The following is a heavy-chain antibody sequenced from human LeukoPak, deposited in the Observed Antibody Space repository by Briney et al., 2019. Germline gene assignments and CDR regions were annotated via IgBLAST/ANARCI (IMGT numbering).Heavy chain of an antibody. J-gene: IGHJ4*02. CDR3: AKDVSSGYYDHFDY. D-gene: IGHD3-22*01. CDR2: ISYDGSNK. CDR1: GFTFRSYG. Sequence: GGSLRLSCVASGFTFRSYGMHWVRHAPGKGLEWLAVISYDGSNKYYADSVRGQFTISRDNSKNTLYLQMNSLRAEDTAVYYCAKDVSSGYYDHFDYWGQGTLVTVSS. V-gene: IGHV3-30*18.